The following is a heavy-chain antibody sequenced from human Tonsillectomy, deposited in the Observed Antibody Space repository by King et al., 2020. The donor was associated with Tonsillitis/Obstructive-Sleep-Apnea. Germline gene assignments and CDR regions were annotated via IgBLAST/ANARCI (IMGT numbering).Heavy chain of an antibody. CDR2: ISGSGGST. CDR3: TKLEYYDILTGYSRRYGMDV. D-gene: IGHD3-9*01. V-gene: IGHV3-23*04. Sequence: VQLVESGGGLVQPGGSLRLSCAASGFTFSSYAMSWVRQAPGKGLEWVSAISGSGGSTYYADSVKGRFTISRDNSKNTLYMQMNSLRDEDTAVYYCTKLEYYDILTGYSRRYGMDVWGQGTTVTVSS. J-gene: IGHJ6*02. CDR1: GFTFSSYA.